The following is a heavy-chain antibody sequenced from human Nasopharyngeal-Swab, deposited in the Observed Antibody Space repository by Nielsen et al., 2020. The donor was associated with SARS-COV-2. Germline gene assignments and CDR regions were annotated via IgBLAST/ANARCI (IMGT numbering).Heavy chain of an antibody. V-gene: IGHV1-18*01. CDR2: ISPYNGNT. CDR1: GYTFISYG. J-gene: IGHJ4*02. CDR3: ARDLGRSLVTYYFDY. Sequence: ASVKVSCKTSGYTFISYGISWLRQAPGQGLEWMGWISPYNGNTNYAQKFQGRLTMTTDTSTSTAYMELRSLRSDDTAVYYCARDLGRSLVTYYFDYWGQGTQVTVSS. D-gene: IGHD2-21*02.